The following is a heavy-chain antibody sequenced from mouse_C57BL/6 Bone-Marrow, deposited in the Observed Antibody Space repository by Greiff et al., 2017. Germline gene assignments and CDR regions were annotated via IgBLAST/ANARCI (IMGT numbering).Heavy chain of an antibody. CDR1: GYTFTSYG. V-gene: IGHV1-81*01. CDR2: IYPRSGNT. Sequence: QVQLQQSGAELARPGASVKLSCKASGYTFTSYGISWVKQRTGQGLEWIGEIYPRSGNTYYNEKFKGKATLTADKSSSTAYMELRSLTSEDSAVYFCARIYYEVLNYFDYWGQGTTLTVSS. CDR3: ARIYYEVLNYFDY. D-gene: IGHD2-4*01. J-gene: IGHJ2*01.